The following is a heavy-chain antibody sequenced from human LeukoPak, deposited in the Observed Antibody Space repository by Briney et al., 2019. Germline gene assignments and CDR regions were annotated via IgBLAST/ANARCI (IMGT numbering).Heavy chain of an antibody. CDR1: GFTFSSYW. J-gene: IGHJ6*03. Sequence: GGSLRPSCAASGFTFSSYWMSWVRQAPGKGLEWVANIKKDGSDKYYVDSVKGRFTISRDNSKNTLYLQMKSLRAEDTAVYYCAKGGGYEAQYYYYYLDVWGKGTTVTISS. D-gene: IGHD5-12*01. CDR2: IKKDGSDK. V-gene: IGHV3-7*01. CDR3: AKGGGYEAQYYYYYLDV.